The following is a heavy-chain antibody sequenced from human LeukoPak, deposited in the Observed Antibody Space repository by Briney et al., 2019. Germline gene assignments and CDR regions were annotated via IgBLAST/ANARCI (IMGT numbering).Heavy chain of an antibody. D-gene: IGHD3-9*01. CDR2: ISASGYAM. CDR1: GFTFSAYY. CDR3: ARGLDDILTGHTFFDY. J-gene: IGHJ4*02. V-gene: IGHV3-11*01. Sequence: GGSLRLSCAASGFTFSAYYVSWIRQAPGKGLEWASYISASGYAMYYADSVRGRFTISRDNTQNSLYLQMNSLRAEDTAVYYCARGLDDILTGHTFFDYWGQGTLVTVSS.